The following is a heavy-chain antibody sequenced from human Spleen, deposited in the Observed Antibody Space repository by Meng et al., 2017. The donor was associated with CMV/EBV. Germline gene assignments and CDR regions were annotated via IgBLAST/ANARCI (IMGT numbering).Heavy chain of an antibody. V-gene: IGHV4-31*02. D-gene: IGHD3-16*01. J-gene: IGHJ3*02. Sequence: VSGGSISSGGYYWSWIRQHPGKGLEWIWYIYYSGSTYYNPSLKSRVTISVDTSKNQFSLKLSSVTAADTAVYYCARGDPGDDAFDIWGQGTMVTVSS. CDR2: IYYSGST. CDR3: ARGDPGDDAFDI. CDR1: GGSISSGGYY.